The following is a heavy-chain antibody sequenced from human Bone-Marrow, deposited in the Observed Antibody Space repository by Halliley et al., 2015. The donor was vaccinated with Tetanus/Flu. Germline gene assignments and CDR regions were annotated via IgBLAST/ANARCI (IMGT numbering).Heavy chain of an antibody. Sequence: CAASGFTFSSYGMHWVRQAPGKGLEWVAVMSYDGSNKYYADSVKGRFTVSRDNSKSTLYLQMNSLRVEDTAVFYCARGLTSGHQRGYFDLWGRGPLVTVSS. J-gene: IGHJ2*01. D-gene: IGHD6-19*01. CDR2: MSYDGSNK. V-gene: IGHV3-30*03. CDR1: GFTFSSYG. CDR3: ARGLTSGHQRGYFDL.